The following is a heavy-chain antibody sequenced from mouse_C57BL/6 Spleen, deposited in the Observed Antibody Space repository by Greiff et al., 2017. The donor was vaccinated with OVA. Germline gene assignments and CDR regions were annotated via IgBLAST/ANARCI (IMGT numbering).Heavy chain of an antibody. Sequence: QVQLQQSGAELVRPGASVTLSCKASGYTFTDYEMHWVEQTPVHGLEWIGAIDPETGGTAYNQKFKGKAILTADKSSSTAYMELRSLTSEDSAVYYCTRRGGNYLWFAYWGQGTLVTVSA. CDR3: TRRGGNYLWFAY. J-gene: IGHJ3*01. CDR1: GYTFTDYE. D-gene: IGHD2-1*01. V-gene: IGHV1-15*01. CDR2: IDPETGGT.